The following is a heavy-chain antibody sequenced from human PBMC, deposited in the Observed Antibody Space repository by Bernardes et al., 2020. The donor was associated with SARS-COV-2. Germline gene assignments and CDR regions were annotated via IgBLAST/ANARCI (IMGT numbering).Heavy chain of an antibody. CDR3: ARRQTNCTGGRCFSGGMDV. CDR2: IYPGDSDT. Sequence: ESLKISCKASGYTFINNWIAWVRQRPGKGLEWMGTIYPGDSDTRYSPSFQGQVTVSADKSISTAYLQWSSLKASDTAMYYCARRQTNCTGGRCFSGGMDVWGQGTTVTVSS. D-gene: IGHD2-15*01. V-gene: IGHV5-51*01. J-gene: IGHJ6*02. CDR1: GYTFINNW.